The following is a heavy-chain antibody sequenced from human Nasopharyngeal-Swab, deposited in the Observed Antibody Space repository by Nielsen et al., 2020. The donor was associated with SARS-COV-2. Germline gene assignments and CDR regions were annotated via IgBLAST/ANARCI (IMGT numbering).Heavy chain of an antibody. CDR3: ARMAEMATEKFDY. CDR2: IFSNDKK. D-gene: IGHD5-24*01. V-gene: IGHV2-26*01. J-gene: IGHJ4*02. Sequence: RQPPGKALEWLAHIFSNDKKSYSTSLKSRLTISKDTSKSQVVLTMTNMDPVDTATYYCARMAEMATEKFDYWGQGTLVTVSS.